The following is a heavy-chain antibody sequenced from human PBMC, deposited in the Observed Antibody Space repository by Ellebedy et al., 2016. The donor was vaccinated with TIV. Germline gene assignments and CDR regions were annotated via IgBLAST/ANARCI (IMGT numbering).Heavy chain of an antibody. CDR3: ASTYSGYDLNYYGMDV. Sequence: ASVKVSXXASGYTFTSYGISWVRQAPGQGLEWMGWISAYNGNTNYAQKLQGRVTMTTDTSTSTAYMELRSLRSDDTAVYYCASTYSGYDLNYYGMDVWGQGTTVTVSS. CDR2: ISAYNGNT. V-gene: IGHV1-18*01. CDR1: GYTFTSYG. J-gene: IGHJ6*02. D-gene: IGHD5-12*01.